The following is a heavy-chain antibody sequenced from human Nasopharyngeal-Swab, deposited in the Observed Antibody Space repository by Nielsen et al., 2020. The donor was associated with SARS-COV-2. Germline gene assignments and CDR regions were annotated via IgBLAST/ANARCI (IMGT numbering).Heavy chain of an antibody. CDR2: ISGSGGST. V-gene: IGHV3-23*01. D-gene: IGHD3-22*01. CDR1: GFTFSSYA. CDR3: AKAMIVVAYDAFDI. Sequence: GESLKISCAASGFTFSSYAMSWVRQAPGKGLEWVSAISGSGGSTYYADSVKGRFTISRDNSKTTLYLQMNSLRAEDTAVYYCAKAMIVVAYDAFDIWGQGTMVTVSP. J-gene: IGHJ3*02.